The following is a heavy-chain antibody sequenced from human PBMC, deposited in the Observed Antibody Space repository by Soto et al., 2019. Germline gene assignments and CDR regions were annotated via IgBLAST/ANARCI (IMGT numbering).Heavy chain of an antibody. V-gene: IGHV3-23*01. D-gene: IGHD4-17*01. CDR1: GFTFSSYA. Sequence: EVQLLESGGGLVQPGGSLRLSCAASGFTFSSYAMSWVRQAPGKGLEWVSAISGSGGSTYYADSVKGRLPISRDNSKHELDLHRNSLRAEDTAVYYCANEGIEYGDYGYYYMDVWGKGTTVAVS. CDR3: ANEGIEYGDYGYYYMDV. J-gene: IGHJ6*03. CDR2: ISGSGGST.